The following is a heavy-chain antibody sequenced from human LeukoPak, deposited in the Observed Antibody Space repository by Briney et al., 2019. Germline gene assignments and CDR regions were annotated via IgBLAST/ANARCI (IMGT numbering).Heavy chain of an antibody. CDR2: IYYSGST. D-gene: IGHD3-9*01. Sequence: PSETLSLTCTVSGGSISSSSYYWGWIRQPPGKGLEWIGSIYYSGSTYYNPSLKSRVTISVDTSKNQFSLKLSSVTAADTAVYYCAREGYFDWLPHSYYFDYWGQGTLVTVSS. J-gene: IGHJ4*02. V-gene: IGHV4-39*07. CDR1: GGSISSSSYY. CDR3: AREGYFDWLPHSYYFDY.